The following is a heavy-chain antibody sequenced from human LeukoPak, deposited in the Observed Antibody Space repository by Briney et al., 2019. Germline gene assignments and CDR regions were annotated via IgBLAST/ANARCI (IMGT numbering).Heavy chain of an antibody. Sequence: GGSLRLSCAASGFTFDDYAMHWVRQAPGKGLEWVSGISWNSGSIGYADSVKGRFTISRDNTKNSLYLQMNSLRAEDTALYYCARGGYCSSTSCPGEAFDIWGQGTMVTVSS. J-gene: IGHJ3*02. CDR1: GFTFDDYA. V-gene: IGHV3-9*01. CDR3: ARGGYCSSTSCPGEAFDI. D-gene: IGHD2-2*01. CDR2: ISWNSGSI.